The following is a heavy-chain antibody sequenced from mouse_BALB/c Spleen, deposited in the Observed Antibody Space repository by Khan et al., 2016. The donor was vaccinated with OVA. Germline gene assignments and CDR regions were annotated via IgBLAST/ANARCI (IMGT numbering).Heavy chain of an antibody. V-gene: IGHV1S136*01. CDR2: INPYNDGT. CDR3: ARYCSSPYYAMDY. J-gene: IGHJ4*01. Sequence: VQLQQSGPELVKPGASVKMSCKASGYTFTSYVMHWVKQKPGQGLEWIGYINPYNDGTKYNEKFKGKATLTSDKSSSTAYMELSSLTSEYSAVYYCARYCSSPYYAMDYWGQGTSVTVSS. D-gene: IGHD1-1*01. CDR1: GYTFTSYV.